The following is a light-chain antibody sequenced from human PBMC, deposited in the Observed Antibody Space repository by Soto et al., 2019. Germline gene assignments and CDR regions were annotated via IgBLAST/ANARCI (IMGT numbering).Light chain of an antibody. CDR3: QAWDIRV. J-gene: IGLJ3*02. CDR1: DLGSIF. Sequence: SYELTQPPSMSVSPGQTATITCSGADLGSIFACWYQQKPGQSPILVIYQDNKRPSGIPERFSGSNSGNTATLTISGTQPMDEADYYCQAWDIRVFGGGTKVTVL. V-gene: IGLV3-1*01. CDR2: QDN.